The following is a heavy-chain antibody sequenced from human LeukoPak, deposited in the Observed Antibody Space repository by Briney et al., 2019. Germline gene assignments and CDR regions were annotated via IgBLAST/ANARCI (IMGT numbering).Heavy chain of an antibody. CDR3: TRVGYIDEGIDY. CDR2: IKQDGSKK. Sequence: GGSLRLSCAVSGFTFTSYWMSWVRQAPGKGLEWVANIKQDGSKKSYVDSVKGRFTISRDNAKNSLYLQMNSLRAEDTAIYYCTRVGYIDEGIDYWGQGTLVTVSS. D-gene: IGHD5-24*01. J-gene: IGHJ4*02. V-gene: IGHV3-7*04. CDR1: GFTFTSYW.